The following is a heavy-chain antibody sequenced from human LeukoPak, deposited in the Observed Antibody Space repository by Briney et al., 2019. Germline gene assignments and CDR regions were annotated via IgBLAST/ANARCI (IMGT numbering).Heavy chain of an antibody. J-gene: IGHJ3*02. CDR3: ASGIGITQAFDI. D-gene: IGHD1-20*01. CDR2: VYYSGST. Sequence: SETLSLTCTVSGGSISSSSYYWGWIRQPPGKGLEWIGSVYYSGSTYYNPSLQSRVTISVDTSKNQFSLKLSSVTAEDTAVYYCASGIGITQAFDIWGQGTMVTVSS. V-gene: IGHV4-39*07. CDR1: GGSISSSSYY.